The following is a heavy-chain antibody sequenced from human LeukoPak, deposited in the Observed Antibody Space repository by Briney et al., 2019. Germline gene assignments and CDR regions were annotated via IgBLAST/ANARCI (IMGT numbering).Heavy chain of an antibody. CDR3: ARSQGFNTIFGVVNNWFDP. CDR1: GFTFSDYY. D-gene: IGHD3-3*01. Sequence: GGSLRLSCAASGFTFSDYYMSWIRQAPGKGLEWVSYISSSGSTIYYADSVKGRFTISRDNAKNSLYLQMNSLRAEDTAVYYCARSQGFNTIFGVVNNWFDPWGQGTLVTVSS. CDR2: ISSSGSTI. J-gene: IGHJ5*02. V-gene: IGHV3-11*01.